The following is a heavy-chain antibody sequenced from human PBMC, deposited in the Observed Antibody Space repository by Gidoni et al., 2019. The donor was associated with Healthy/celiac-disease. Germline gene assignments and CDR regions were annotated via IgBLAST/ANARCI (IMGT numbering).Heavy chain of an antibody. V-gene: IGHV4-30-4*01. CDR2: IYYSGST. J-gene: IGHJ4*02. CDR3: ARERGVGYCSSTSCPFDY. D-gene: IGHD2-2*01. CDR1: GGYISSGDYY. Sequence: QVQLQESGPGLVKPSQTLSLTCTVSGGYISSGDYYWSWIRQPPGKGLEWIGYIYYSGSTYYNPSLKSRVTISVDTSKNQFSLKLSSVTAADTAVYYCARERGVGYCSSTSCPFDYWGQGTLVTVSS.